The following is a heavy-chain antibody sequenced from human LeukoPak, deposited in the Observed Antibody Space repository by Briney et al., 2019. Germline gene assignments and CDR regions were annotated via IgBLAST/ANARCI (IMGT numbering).Heavy chain of an antibody. J-gene: IGHJ4*02. D-gene: IGHD3-22*01. V-gene: IGHV3-30*02. CDR3: AKEEGYYDSSGYYPSGFEY. CDR1: GFTFSSYG. CDR2: IRYDGSNK. Sequence: GGSLRLSCAASGFTFSSYGMHWVRQAPGKGLEWVAFIRYDGSNKYYADSVKGRFTISRDNSKNTLYLQMNSLRAEDTAVYYCAKEEGYYDSSGYYPSGFEYWGQGTLVTVSS.